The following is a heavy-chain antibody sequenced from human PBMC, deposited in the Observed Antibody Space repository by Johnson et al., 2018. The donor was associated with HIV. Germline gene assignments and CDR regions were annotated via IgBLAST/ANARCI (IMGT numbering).Heavy chain of an antibody. J-gene: IGHJ3*02. CDR3: ARGRSSSSTAAFDI. Sequence: QVQLVESGGGVVQPGRSLRLSCAASGFTFSDHAMHWVRQAPGKGLEWVAVISYDGSNKYFADSVKGRFTISRDNSKNTLYLQMKSLRGEDTAVYSCARGRSSSSTAAFDIWGQGTMVTVSS. CDR2: ISYDGSNK. CDR1: GFTFSDHA. D-gene: IGHD6-6*01. V-gene: IGHV3-30*04.